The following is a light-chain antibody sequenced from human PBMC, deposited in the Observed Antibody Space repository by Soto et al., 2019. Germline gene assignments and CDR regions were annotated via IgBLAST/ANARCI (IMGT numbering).Light chain of an antibody. CDR2: EVV. Sequence: QSALTQPRSASGSPGQSGTISCTGTKNDFGGYYFVSWYQHHPGKAPRLIIYEVVQRPSGVPDRFSGSKSGNTASLTVSGLQAADEANYFCKSYAGSNTYVFGSGTKVTVL. CDR3: KSYAGSNTYV. J-gene: IGLJ1*01. V-gene: IGLV2-8*01. CDR1: KNDFGGYYF.